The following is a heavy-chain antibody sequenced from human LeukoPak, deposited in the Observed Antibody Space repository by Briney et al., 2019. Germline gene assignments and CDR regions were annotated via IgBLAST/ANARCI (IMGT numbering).Heavy chain of an antibody. CDR3: ARDRLGLLLREYYFDY. Sequence: GGSLRLSCAASGFTFSSYWMSWVRQAPGKGLEWVANIKQDGSEKYYVDSVKGRFTISRDNAKNSLYLQMNSLRAEDTAVYYCARDRLGLLLREYYFDYWGQGTLVTVSS. J-gene: IGHJ4*02. D-gene: IGHD3-22*01. CDR2: IKQDGSEK. CDR1: GFTFSSYW. V-gene: IGHV3-7*01.